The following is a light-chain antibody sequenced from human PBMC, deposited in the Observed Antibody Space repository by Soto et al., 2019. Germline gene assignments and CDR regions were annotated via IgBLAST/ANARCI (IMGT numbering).Light chain of an antibody. V-gene: IGKV3-15*01. Sequence: EIVMTQSPATLSVSPGERATLSCRASQSVSSNLAWYQQKPGQAPRLLIYGASTRATGIPARFSGSGPGTEFTLTISSLQSEDFAVYYCQQYNKWPWTFGQGTKVDIK. CDR1: QSVSSN. CDR3: QQYNKWPWT. J-gene: IGKJ1*01. CDR2: GAS.